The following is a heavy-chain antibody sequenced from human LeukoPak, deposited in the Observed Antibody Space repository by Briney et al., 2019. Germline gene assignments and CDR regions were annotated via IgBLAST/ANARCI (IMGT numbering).Heavy chain of an antibody. D-gene: IGHD6-13*01. J-gene: IGHJ4*02. CDR3: ARDGRQLGY. V-gene: IGHV3-48*04. Sequence: GGSLRLSCAASGFTFSSYSMNWVRQAPGKGLEWVSYISSSSSTIYYADSVKGRFTISRDNAKNSLYLQMNSLRAEDTAVYYCARDGRQLGYWGQGTLVTVSS. CDR2: ISSSSSTI. CDR1: GFTFSSYS.